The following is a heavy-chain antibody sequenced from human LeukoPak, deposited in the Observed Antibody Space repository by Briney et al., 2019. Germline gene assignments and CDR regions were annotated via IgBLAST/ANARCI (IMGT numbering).Heavy chain of an antibody. CDR1: GYTFTGYY. Sequence: ASVKVSCKASGYTFTGYYMHWVRQAPGQGLEWMGWINPNSGGTNYAQKFQGRVTMTRDTSISTAYMELSRLRSDDTAVYYCARGAQYSGSYYEDWDWFDPWGQGTLVTVSS. V-gene: IGHV1-2*02. CDR3: ARGAQYSGSYYEDWDWFDP. D-gene: IGHD1-26*01. CDR2: INPNSGGT. J-gene: IGHJ5*02.